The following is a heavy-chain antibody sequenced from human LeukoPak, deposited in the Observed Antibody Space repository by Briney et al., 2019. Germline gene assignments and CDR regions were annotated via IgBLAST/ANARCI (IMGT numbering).Heavy chain of an antibody. Sequence: SETLSLTCTVSRGSISNFYWSWIRQPAGKGLEWIGRIYTTGNTNYSPSLKSRVTMSIDTSKNQFSLRLSSVTAADTAVYYCARGFGYYYGSGRDFFDYWGQGTLVTVS. CDR1: RGSISNFY. D-gene: IGHD3-10*01. J-gene: IGHJ4*02. V-gene: IGHV4-4*07. CDR2: IYTTGNT. CDR3: ARGFGYYYGSGRDFFDY.